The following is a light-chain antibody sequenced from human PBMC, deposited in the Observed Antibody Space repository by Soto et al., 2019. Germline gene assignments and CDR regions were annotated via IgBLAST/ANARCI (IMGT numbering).Light chain of an antibody. CDR3: QSYDSGLSAVL. J-gene: IGLJ2*01. V-gene: IGLV1-44*01. CDR2: GND. CDR1: SSNIGDNP. Sequence: QSVLTQPPSASGTPGQRITISCSGSSSNIGDNPVNWYQQLPGAAPKLLIYGNDNRPSGVPDRFSGSKSDTSASLAVTGLQAEDEADYYCQSYDSGLSAVLFGGGTKLTVL.